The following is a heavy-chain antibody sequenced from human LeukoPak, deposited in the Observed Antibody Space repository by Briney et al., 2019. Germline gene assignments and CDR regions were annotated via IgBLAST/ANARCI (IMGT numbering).Heavy chain of an antibody. CDR2: IYYSGST. CDR1: GGSISSSSYY. J-gene: IGHJ5*02. Sequence: SETLFLTCTVSGGSISSSSYYWGWIRQPPGKGLEWIGSIYYSGSTYYNPSLKSRVTISVDTSKNQFSLKLTSVTAADTAVYYCARGDSSGPYNWFDPWGQGTLVTVSS. CDR3: ARGDSSGPYNWFDP. V-gene: IGHV4-39*07. D-gene: IGHD6-19*01.